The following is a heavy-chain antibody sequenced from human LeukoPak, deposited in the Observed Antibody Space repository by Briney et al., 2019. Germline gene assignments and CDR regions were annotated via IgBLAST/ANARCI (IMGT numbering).Heavy chain of an antibody. V-gene: IGHV3-21*01. CDR2: ISSSSSYI. D-gene: IGHD2-15*01. CDR1: GFTFSSYS. J-gene: IGHJ4*02. Sequence: PGGSLRLSCAASGFTFSSYSMNWVRQAPGKGLEWVSSISSSSSYIYYADSVKGRFTISRDNAKNSLYLQMNSLRAEDTAVYYCAGQEVVVVAAYFYYLGQGTLVTVSS. CDR3: AGQEVVVVAAYFYY.